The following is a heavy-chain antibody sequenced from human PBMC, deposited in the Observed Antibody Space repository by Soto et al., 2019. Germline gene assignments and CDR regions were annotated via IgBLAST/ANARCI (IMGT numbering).Heavy chain of an antibody. J-gene: IGHJ6*02. CDR1: GFMFSNFA. D-gene: IGHD2-2*01. V-gene: IGHV3-23*01. Sequence: LRLSCAGSGFMFSNFAMTWVRQAPGKGLEWVSTTRSNGEHTYYADSVKGRFTVSRDNSKNTLFLEMSSLRAEDTAIYYCAKDSKSVSVSAARVYGMDVWGQGTTVTVSS. CDR2: TRSNGEHT. CDR3: AKDSKSVSVSAARVYGMDV.